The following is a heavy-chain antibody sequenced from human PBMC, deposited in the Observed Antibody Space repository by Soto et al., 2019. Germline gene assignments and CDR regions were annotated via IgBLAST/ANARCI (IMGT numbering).Heavy chain of an antibody. D-gene: IGHD1-1*01. CDR1: GGTFSSYT. Sequence: EASVKVSCKASGGTFSSYTISWVRQAHGKGLEWMGRIIPILGIANYAQKFQGRVTITADKSTSTAYMELSSLRSEDTAVYYCARGDILHLTTRERGAPRHLFDYWGQGTLVPVSS. J-gene: IGHJ4*02. CDR3: ARGDILHLTTRERGAPRHLFDY. V-gene: IGHV1-69*02. CDR2: IIPILGIA.